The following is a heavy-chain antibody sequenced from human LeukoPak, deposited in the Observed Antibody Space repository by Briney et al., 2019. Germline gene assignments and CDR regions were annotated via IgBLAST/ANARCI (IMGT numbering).Heavy chain of an antibody. J-gene: IGHJ4*02. CDR2: IIPILGIA. Sequence: SVKVSCKASGGTFSSYTISWVRQAPGQGLEWMGRIIPILGIANYAQKFQGRVTITADKSTSTAYMELSSLRSEDTAVYYCARRAPGILTGYSSYYFDYWGQGTLVTVSS. V-gene: IGHV1-69*02. CDR1: GGTFSSYT. CDR3: ARRAPGILTGYSSYYFDY. D-gene: IGHD3-9*01.